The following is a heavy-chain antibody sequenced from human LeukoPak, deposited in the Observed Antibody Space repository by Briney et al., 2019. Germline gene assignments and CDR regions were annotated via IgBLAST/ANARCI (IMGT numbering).Heavy chain of an antibody. CDR1: GGSFSGYY. J-gene: IGHJ4*02. Sequence: SETLSLTCAVSGGSFSGYYWSWIRQPPGKGLEWIGEINHSGSTNYNPSLKSRVTISVDTSKNQFSLKLSSVTAADTAVYYCARRVCSSTSCPMLDYWGRGTLVTVSS. V-gene: IGHV4-34*01. D-gene: IGHD2-2*01. CDR2: INHSGST. CDR3: ARRVCSSTSCPMLDY.